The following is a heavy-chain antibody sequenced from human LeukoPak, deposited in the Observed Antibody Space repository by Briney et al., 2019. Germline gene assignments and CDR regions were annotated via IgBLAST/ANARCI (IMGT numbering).Heavy chain of an antibody. Sequence: ASVKVSCKASGYTFTSYYMHWVRQAPGQGLEWMGIINPSGGSTSYAQKFQGRVTMTRDMSTSTVYMELSSLRSEDTAVYYCASDSGSYQKLYYYYYMDVWGKGTTVTISS. CDR2: INPSGGST. J-gene: IGHJ6*03. CDR1: GYTFTSYY. CDR3: ASDSGSYQKLYYYYYMDV. D-gene: IGHD1-26*01. V-gene: IGHV1-46*01.